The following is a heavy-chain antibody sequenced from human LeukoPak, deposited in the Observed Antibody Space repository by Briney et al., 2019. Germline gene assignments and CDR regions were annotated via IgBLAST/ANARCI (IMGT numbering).Heavy chain of an antibody. D-gene: IGHD5-12*01. CDR3: ARLTWSGYGEGYFDL. Sequence: PSETLSLTCSVSGGSISNDRYYWGWIRQPPGKALEWIGGVYHSGSSYYNPSLKSRITTISVDTSRNQFYLKLNSMTAADTALYYCARLTWSGYGEGYFDLWGRGTLDTVSS. CDR1: GGSISNDRYY. V-gene: IGHV4-39*01. CDR2: VYHSGSS. J-gene: IGHJ2*01.